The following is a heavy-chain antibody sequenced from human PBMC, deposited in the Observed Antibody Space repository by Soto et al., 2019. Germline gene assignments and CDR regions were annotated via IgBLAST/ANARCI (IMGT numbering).Heavy chain of an antibody. J-gene: IGHJ4*02. Sequence: KSSETLSLTCSVSGGSISSAYWSWIRQPPGKGLEWIAYIDYSGSTHPNPSLKGRVTMSLDTSKNQFSLKLSSVTASDTAVYFCAKHSGHYDFDSWGQGTRVTVYS. CDR2: IDYSGST. V-gene: IGHV4-59*01. CDR1: GGSISSAY. D-gene: IGHD1-26*01. CDR3: AKHSGHYDFDS.